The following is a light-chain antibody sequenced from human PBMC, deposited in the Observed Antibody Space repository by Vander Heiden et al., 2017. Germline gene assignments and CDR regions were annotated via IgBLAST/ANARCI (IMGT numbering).Light chain of an antibody. CDR2: DAS. CDR3: QQYDNLPPRT. J-gene: IGKJ4*01. CDR1: QDISNY. Sequence: DIQMPQSPSSLSASVGDRVTITCQASQDISNYLNWYQQKPGKAPKLLIYDASNLETGVPSRISGSGSGTDFTFTISSLQPEDIATYYCQQYDNLPPRTFGGGTKVEIK. V-gene: IGKV1-33*01.